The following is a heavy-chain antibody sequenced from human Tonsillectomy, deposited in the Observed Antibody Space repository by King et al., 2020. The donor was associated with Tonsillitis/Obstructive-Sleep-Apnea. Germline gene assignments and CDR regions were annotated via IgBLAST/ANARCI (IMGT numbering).Heavy chain of an antibody. CDR2: INHSGST. CDR1: GGSFSAYY. V-gene: IGHV4-34*01. Sequence: VQLQQWGAGLLKPSETLSLTCAVYGGSFSAYYWNWIRQPPGKGLEWIGEINHSGSTNYNPSLKSRVIISVDTSKNQFSLKLSSVTAADTAVYYCAKSSRFDPWGQGPLVTVPS. CDR3: AKSSRFDP. J-gene: IGHJ5*02.